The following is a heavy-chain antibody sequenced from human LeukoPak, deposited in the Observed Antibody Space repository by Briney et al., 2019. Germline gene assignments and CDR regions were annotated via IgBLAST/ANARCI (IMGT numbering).Heavy chain of an antibody. CDR2: IYHSGST. CDR1: VGSISSYY. J-gene: IGHJ4*02. Sequence: SETLSLTCTVSVGSISSYYWSWIRQPPGKGLEWIGNIYHSGSTNYNPSLKSRVTISLDMSKNQFSLKLSSVTAADTAVYYCARDARYSSSWHTDYFDSWGQRTLVTVSS. CDR3: ARDARYSSSWHTDYFDS. V-gene: IGHV4-59*01. D-gene: IGHD6-13*01.